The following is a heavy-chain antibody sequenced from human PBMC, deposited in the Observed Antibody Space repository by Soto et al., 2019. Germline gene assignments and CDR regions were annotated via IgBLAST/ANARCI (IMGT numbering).Heavy chain of an antibody. V-gene: IGHV1-69*12. CDR2: IIPIFGTA. Sequence: QVQLVQSGAEVKKPGSSVKVSCKASGGTFSSYAISWVRQAPGQGLEWMGGIIPIFGTANYEQKFQGRVTITADESTSTAYMELSSLRSEDTAVYYCARESRYCSGGSCYFLPGIDYWGQGTLVTVYS. CDR1: GGTFSSYA. D-gene: IGHD2-15*01. J-gene: IGHJ4*02. CDR3: ARESRYCSGGSCYFLPGIDY.